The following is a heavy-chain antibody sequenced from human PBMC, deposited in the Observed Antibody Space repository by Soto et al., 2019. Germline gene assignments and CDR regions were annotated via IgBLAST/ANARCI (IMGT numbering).Heavy chain of an antibody. Sequence: PVGSLRLSCAASGFTFSSYWMSWVRQAPGKGLEWVANIKQDGSEKYYVDSVKGRFTISRDNAKNSLYLQMNSLGAEDTAVYYCARGDSSGWYDGAFDIWGQGTMVTVSS. D-gene: IGHD6-19*01. V-gene: IGHV3-7*03. CDR1: GFTFSSYW. CDR3: ARGDSSGWYDGAFDI. J-gene: IGHJ3*02. CDR2: IKQDGSEK.